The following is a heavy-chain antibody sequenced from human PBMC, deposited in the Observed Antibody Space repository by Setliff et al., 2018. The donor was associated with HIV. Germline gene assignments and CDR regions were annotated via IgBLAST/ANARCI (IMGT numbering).Heavy chain of an antibody. Sequence: LSLTCGVSGASISNHYWSWVRQSPGKGLEWIGYIYYTGSTNYNPSLKSRIAILLDTSKNQFSLKLNSVTAADTAVYYCATLPQGYDYFDYWGHGTLVTGS. J-gene: IGHJ4*01. D-gene: IGHD3-3*01. V-gene: IGHV4-59*11. CDR1: GASISNHY. CDR2: IYYTGST. CDR3: ATLPQGYDYFDY.